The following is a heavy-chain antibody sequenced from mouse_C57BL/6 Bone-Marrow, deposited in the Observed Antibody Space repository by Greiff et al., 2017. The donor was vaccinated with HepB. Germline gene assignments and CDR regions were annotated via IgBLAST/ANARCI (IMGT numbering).Heavy chain of an antibody. V-gene: IGHV1-78*01. D-gene: IGHD2-1*01. CDR2: IYPRDGST. J-gene: IGHJ2*01. Sequence: VPLQQSAAELVKPGASVYISCKVSGYSFTDHTLHWLKQRPEQGLVWIGYIYPRDGSTKYNEKFKGKTTLTADKSSSTAYMKLNVLTSEDYAVYVCARWYYGKNYWGQGTTLTVSS. CDR3: ARWYYGKNY. CDR1: GYSFTDHT.